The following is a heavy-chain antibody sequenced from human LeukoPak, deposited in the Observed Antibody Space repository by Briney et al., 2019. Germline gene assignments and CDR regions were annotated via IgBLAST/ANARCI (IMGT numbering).Heavy chain of an antibody. J-gene: IGHJ5*02. CDR2: VFSTGSP. D-gene: IGHD3-10*01. CDR3: ARARYYSDAGSYFIDQ. V-gene: IGHV4-59*11. Sequence: PSETLSLTCTVSGGSISGHYWSWIRQSPEKGLESIAYVFSTGSPNYNPSLESRGTISVDTSKNQISLTLISVTAADTALYYWARARYYSDAGSYFIDQWGQGTPVTVSS. CDR1: GGSISGHY.